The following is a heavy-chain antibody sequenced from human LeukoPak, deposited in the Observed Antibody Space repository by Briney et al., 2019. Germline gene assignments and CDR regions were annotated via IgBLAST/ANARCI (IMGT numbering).Heavy chain of an antibody. CDR3: ARGIRDCSGGSCLPPGYYFDY. V-gene: IGHV4-31*03. Sequence: SETLSLTCTVSGGSISSGGYYWSWIRQHPGKGLEWIGYIYYSGSTYYNPSLKSRVTISVDTSKNQFSLKLSSVTAADTFVYYCARGIRDCSGGSCLPPGYYFDYWGQGTLVTVSS. CDR1: GGSISSGGYY. J-gene: IGHJ4*02. CDR2: IYYSGST. D-gene: IGHD2-15*01.